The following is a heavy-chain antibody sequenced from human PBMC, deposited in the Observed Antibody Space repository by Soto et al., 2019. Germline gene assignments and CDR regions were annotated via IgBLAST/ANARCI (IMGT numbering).Heavy chain of an antibody. CDR1: GFTFSSYA. Sequence: EVQLLESGGGLVQPGGSLRLSCAASGFTFSSYAMSWVRQAPGKGLEWVSAISGSGGSTYYADSVKGRFTISRDNAKNTLYLQMNSLRAEDTAVYYCAKDRGGERALSYWGQGTLVTVSS. CDR3: AKDRGGERALSY. CDR2: ISGSGGST. D-gene: IGHD3-10*01. V-gene: IGHV3-23*01. J-gene: IGHJ4*02.